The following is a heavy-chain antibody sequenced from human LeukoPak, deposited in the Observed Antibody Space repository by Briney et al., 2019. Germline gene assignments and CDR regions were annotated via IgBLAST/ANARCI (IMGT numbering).Heavy chain of an antibody. CDR2: IYYSGST. D-gene: IGHD6-19*01. CDR1: GGSISSYY. J-gene: IGHJ5*02. V-gene: IGHV4-59*12. CDR3: ARAEYSSGWNNWFDP. Sequence: PSETLSLTCTVSGGSISSYYWSWIRQPPGKGLEWIGYIYYSGSTNYNPSLKSRVSISVDTSKNQFSLKLSSVTAADTAVYYCARAEYSSGWNNWFDPWGQGTLVTVSS.